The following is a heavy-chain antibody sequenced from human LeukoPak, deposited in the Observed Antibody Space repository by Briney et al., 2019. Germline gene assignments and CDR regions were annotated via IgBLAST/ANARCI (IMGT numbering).Heavy chain of an antibody. Sequence: PSETLSLTCTVSGGSISSYYWSWIRQPPGKGLEWIGYISYIGITNYNPSLESRATISVDTSKNQFSLKLSSVTAADTAVYYCARGVATVPVDSWGQGTLVTVSS. D-gene: IGHD5-12*01. CDR1: GGSISSYY. CDR2: ISYIGIT. J-gene: IGHJ4*02. CDR3: ARGVATVPVDS. V-gene: IGHV4-59*01.